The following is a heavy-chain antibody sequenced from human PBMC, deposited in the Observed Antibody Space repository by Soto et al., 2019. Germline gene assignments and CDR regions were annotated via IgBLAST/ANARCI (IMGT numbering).Heavy chain of an antibody. CDR3: TTAFE. CDR1: GITFSNAW. CDR2: IKSKADGGII. J-gene: IGHJ4*02. V-gene: IGHV3-15*01. Sequence: EVQLVESGGGLVKPGGSLRLSCAVSGITFSNAWMTWVRQAPGKGLEWVGLIKSKADGGIIDYAAPVKGRFAISRDDSKNTLYLQMNSLKTEDTAVYYCTTAFEWGQGTLVTV.